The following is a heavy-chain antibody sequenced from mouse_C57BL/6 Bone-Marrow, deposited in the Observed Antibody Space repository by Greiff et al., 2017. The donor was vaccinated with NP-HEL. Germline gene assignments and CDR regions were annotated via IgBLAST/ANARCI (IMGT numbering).Heavy chain of an antibody. CDR3: ARDLGY. CDR1: GYSITSGYY. Sequence: DVKLQESGPGLVKPSQSLSLTCSVTGYSITSGYYWNWIRQFPGNKLEWMGYISYDGSNNYNPSLKNRISITRDTSKNQFFLKLNSVTTEDTATYYCARDLGYWGQGTLVTVSA. V-gene: IGHV3-6*01. D-gene: IGHD2-10*02. J-gene: IGHJ3*01. CDR2: ISYDGSN.